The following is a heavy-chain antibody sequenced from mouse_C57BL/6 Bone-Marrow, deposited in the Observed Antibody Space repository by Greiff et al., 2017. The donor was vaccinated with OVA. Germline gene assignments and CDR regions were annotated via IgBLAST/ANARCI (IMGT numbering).Heavy chain of an antibody. V-gene: IGHV1-78*01. J-gene: IGHJ4*01. Sequence: QVQLKESDAELVKPGASVKISCKVSGYTFTDHTIHWMKQRPEQGLEWIGYIYPRDGSTKYNEKFKGKATLTADKSSSTAYMQLNSLTSEDSAVYFCARKGVYYDYDVEAMDYWGQGTSVTVSS. D-gene: IGHD2-4*01. CDR3: ARKGVYYDYDVEAMDY. CDR1: GYTFTDHT. CDR2: IYPRDGST.